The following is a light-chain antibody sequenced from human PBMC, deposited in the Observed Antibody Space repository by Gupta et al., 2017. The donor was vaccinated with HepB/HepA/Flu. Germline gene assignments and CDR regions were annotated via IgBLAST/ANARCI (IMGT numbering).Light chain of an antibody. J-gene: IGLJ1*01. CDR1: SSDVGGYNY. Sequence: QSALTQPASVSGSPAQSITNYCTGTSSDVGGYNYVSWYQQHPGKAPKLMIYDVSNRPSGVSNRFSCSKSGNTASLTISGLQAEDEADYYCSSYTSSSTLNVFGTGTKVTVL. CDR3: SSYTSSSTLNV. CDR2: DVS. V-gene: IGLV2-14*01.